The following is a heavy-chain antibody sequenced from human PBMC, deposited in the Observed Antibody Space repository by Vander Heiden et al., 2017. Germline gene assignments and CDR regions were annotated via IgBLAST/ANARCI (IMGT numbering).Heavy chain of an antibody. Sequence: EAQLLGSGGGLVQPGGSLRLSSAASGFTFSSYAMSWVRQAPGKGLEWVSAISGSGGSTYYADSVKGRFTISRDNSKNTLYLQMNSLRAEDTAVYYYAKGPISTLSSLRFDYWGQGTLVTVSS. CDR1: GFTFSSYA. V-gene: IGHV3-23*01. CDR2: ISGSGGST. J-gene: IGHJ4*02. CDR3: AKGPISTLSSLRFDY. D-gene: IGHD3-3*02.